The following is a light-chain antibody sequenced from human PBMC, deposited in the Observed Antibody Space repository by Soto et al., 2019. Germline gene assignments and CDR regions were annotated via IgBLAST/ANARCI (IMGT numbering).Light chain of an antibody. CDR3: QQYVISVT. V-gene: IGKV3-20*01. J-gene: IGKJ5*01. Sequence: EIVLTQSPGTLSLSPGERATLSCRATQSVSSPYLAWYQQKPGQAPRLLIYGASNRATGIPERFSGSGSGTDFTLTISRLEPQDSAIYYCQQYVISVTFGQGTRLEI. CDR1: QSVSSPY. CDR2: GAS.